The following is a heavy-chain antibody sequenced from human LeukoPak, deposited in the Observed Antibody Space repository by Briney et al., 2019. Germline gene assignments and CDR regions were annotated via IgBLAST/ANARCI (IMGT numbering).Heavy chain of an antibody. Sequence: ASVKVSCKVSGYTLTELSMHWVRQAPGKGLEWMGGFDPEDGETIYAQKFQGRVTMTRDTSTSTVYMELSSLRSEDTAVYYCARVIAAAGTGWFDPWGQGTLVTVSS. V-gene: IGHV1-24*01. CDR2: FDPEDGET. CDR3: ARVIAAAGTGWFDP. J-gene: IGHJ5*02. D-gene: IGHD6-13*01. CDR1: GYTLTELS.